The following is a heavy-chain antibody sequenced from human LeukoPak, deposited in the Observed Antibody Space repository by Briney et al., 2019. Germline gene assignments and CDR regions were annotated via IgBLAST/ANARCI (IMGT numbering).Heavy chain of an antibody. J-gene: IGHJ4*02. V-gene: IGHV3-30*03. CDR3: ARAGQSDY. CDR1: GFTFSSYG. Sequence: GGSLRLSCAASGFTFSSYGMHWVRQAPGKGLEWVAVISYDGSNKYYADSVKGRFTISRDNSKNTPYLQMNSLRAEDTAVYYCARAGQSDYWGQGTLVTVSS. CDR2: ISYDGSNK.